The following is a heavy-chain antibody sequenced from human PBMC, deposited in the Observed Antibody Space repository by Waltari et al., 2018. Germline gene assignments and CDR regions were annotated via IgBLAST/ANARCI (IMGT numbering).Heavy chain of an antibody. CDR3: AREEGSRGY. Sequence: QVQLVQSGAEVKKPGASVKVSCKASGYTFTGYYMHWVRQAPGQGLEWMGRINPNSGGTNYAQKFQGRVTITADKSTSTAYMELSSLRSEDTAVYYCAREEGSRGYWGQGTLVTVSS. D-gene: IGHD1-1*01. CDR1: GYTFTGYY. V-gene: IGHV1-2*06. CDR2: INPNSGGT. J-gene: IGHJ4*02.